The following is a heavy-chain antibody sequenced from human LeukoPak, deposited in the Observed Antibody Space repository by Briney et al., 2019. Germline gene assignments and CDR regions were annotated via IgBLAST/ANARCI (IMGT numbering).Heavy chain of an antibody. CDR2: IIPILGIA. V-gene: IGHV1-69*04. CDR1: GGTFSSYA. Sequence: VASVEVSCKASGGTFSSYAISWVRQAPGQGLEWMGRIIPILGIANYAQKFQGRVTITADKSTSTAYMELSSLRSEDTAVYYCARGTYSGSYYPINWFDPWGQGTLVTVSS. J-gene: IGHJ5*02. D-gene: IGHD1-26*01. CDR3: ARGTYSGSYYPINWFDP.